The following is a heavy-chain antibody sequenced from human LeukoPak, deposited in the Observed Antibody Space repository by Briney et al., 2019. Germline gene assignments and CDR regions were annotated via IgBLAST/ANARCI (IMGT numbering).Heavy chain of an antibody. J-gene: IGHJ4*02. CDR1: GFTFYTYP. Sequence: ERSLRLSCAASGFTFYTYPMHWVRQAPGKGPEWVAFISYDGNDKNYADSVKGRFTISRDNSKNTLYLQMNSLRAEDTAVYYCARDVYYYDSSGYFFDYWGQGTLVTVSS. CDR3: ARDVYYYDSSGYFFDY. D-gene: IGHD3-22*01. CDR2: ISYDGNDK. V-gene: IGHV3-30*01.